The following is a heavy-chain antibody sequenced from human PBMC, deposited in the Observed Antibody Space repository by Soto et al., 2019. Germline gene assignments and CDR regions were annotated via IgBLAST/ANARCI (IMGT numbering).Heavy chain of an antibody. D-gene: IGHD1-26*01. V-gene: IGHV1-2*02. Sequence: QVQLVQSGAEVRKPGASVKVSCKASGYTFTDYYMHWVRQAPGQGLEWMGWINPKTGGTNYVQKFQGRVTMNRDTSITTAYMELSRLRSDDTPVYYCAREVVGSDYCDSWGQGTLVTVSS. CDR1: GYTFTDYY. J-gene: IGHJ4*02. CDR3: AREVVGSDYCDS. CDR2: INPKTGGT.